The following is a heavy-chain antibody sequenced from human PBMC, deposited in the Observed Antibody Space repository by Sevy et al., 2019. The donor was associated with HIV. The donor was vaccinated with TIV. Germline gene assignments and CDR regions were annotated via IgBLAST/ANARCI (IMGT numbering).Heavy chain of an antibody. CDR3: ARDCSSTSCLWGLDV. D-gene: IGHD2-2*01. V-gene: IGHV3-7*03. CDR2: IKRAGSEK. Sequence: GGSLRLSCVASGFMFSNYWMSWVRQAPGKGLEWVANIKRAGSEKYYVASVKGRFTISRDNAKNSLYLQMNSLRVEDTSVYYCARDCSSTSCLWGLDVWGPGTTVTVSS. CDR1: GFMFSNYW. J-gene: IGHJ6*02.